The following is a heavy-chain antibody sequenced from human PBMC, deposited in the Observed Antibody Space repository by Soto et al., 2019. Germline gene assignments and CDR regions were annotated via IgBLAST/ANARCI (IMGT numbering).Heavy chain of an antibody. V-gene: IGHV1-2*02. CDR2: INPNSGGT. CDR3: ARTRITIFRVVMWFDP. CDR1: GYTFTGYY. D-gene: IGHD3-3*01. J-gene: IGHJ5*02. Sequence: QVQLVQSGAEVKKPGASVKVSCKASGYTFTGYYMHWVRQAPGQGLEWMGWINPNSGGTNYAQKFQGRVTMTRDTSISTAYMELSRLRSDDTAVYYCARTRITIFRVVMWFDPWGQGTLVTVSS.